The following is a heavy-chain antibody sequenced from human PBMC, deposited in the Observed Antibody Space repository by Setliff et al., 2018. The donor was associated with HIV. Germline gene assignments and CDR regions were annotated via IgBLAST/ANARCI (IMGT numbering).Heavy chain of an antibody. V-gene: IGHV4-34*01. D-gene: IGHD2-21*01. CDR3: VIFYIVTPVDVRDY. Sequence: SETLSLTCTVYGGSFSGYYWTWIRQPPGKGLEFIGEMNHRGVIKYLSSLKSRVTISGDTSKNQFSLNVNSVPAADTAVYYCVIFYIVTPVDVRDYWGQGSLVTVSS. CDR2: MNHRGVI. J-gene: IGHJ4*02. CDR1: GGSFSGYY.